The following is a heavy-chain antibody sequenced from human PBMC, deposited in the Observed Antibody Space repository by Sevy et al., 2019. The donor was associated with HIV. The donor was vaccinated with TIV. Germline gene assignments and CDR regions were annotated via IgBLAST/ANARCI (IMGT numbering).Heavy chain of an antibody. Sequence: GESLKISCKSSGYSFTSSWIGWVRQMPGKGLERMGIIYTTDSDASYSPSFEGQVTISVDKSISTAYLQWSSLKASDTAMYYCARRGASGGWYHFDYWGQGTLVTVSS. D-gene: IGHD6-19*01. J-gene: IGHJ4*02. V-gene: IGHV5-51*01. CDR1: GYSFTSSW. CDR3: ARRGASGGWYHFDY. CDR2: IYTTDSDA.